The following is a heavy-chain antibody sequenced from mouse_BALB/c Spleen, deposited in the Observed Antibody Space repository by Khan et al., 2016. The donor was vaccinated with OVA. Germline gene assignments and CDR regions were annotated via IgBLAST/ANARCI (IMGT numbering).Heavy chain of an antibody. V-gene: IGHV3-1*02. CDR3: ARIYYGNYVDYFDY. CDR1: GYSITSGYC. J-gene: IGHJ2*01. Sequence: EVQLQESGPDLVKPSQSLSLTCTVTGYSITSGYCWHWIRQFPGYKLEWMGYIHYSGSTNYNPSLKSRISITRDTSKNQFFLQLNSVTTEDTATYYCARIYYGNYVDYFDYWGQGTTLTVSS. CDR2: IHYSGST. D-gene: IGHD2-1*01.